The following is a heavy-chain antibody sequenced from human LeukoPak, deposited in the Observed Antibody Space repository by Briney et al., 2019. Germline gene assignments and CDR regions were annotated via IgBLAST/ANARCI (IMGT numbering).Heavy chain of an antibody. CDR1: GFTFSSYE. Sequence: GGSLRLSCAASGFTFSSYEMNWVRQAPGKGLEWVSAISDSGGRTFYADSVKGRFTISRDNSKNTLYLQIHSLRAEDTAVYYCAKDSYDNSIWGQGTLVTVSS. CDR2: ISDSGGRT. CDR3: AKDSYDNSI. V-gene: IGHV3-23*01. J-gene: IGHJ4*02. D-gene: IGHD3-22*01.